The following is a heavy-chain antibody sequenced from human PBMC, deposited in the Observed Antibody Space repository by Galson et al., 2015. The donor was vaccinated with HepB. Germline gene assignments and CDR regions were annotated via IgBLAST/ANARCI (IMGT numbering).Heavy chain of an antibody. CDR3: AREGDYSGSYSYFDY. CDR1: GGTFSSYG. CDR2: IIPIFGTT. Sequence: SVKVSCKASGGTFSSYGSSWVRQAPGRGLEWMGGIIPIFGTTKYAQKFQGRVTITADKSTTTAYMELSRLTSEDTAVYYCAREGDYSGSYSYFDYWGQGTLVTVSS. V-gene: IGHV1-69*06. D-gene: IGHD1-26*01. J-gene: IGHJ4*02.